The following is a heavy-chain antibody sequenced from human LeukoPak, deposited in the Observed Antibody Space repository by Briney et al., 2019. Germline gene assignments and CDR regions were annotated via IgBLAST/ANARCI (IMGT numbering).Heavy chain of an antibody. Sequence: SETLSLTCAVYGGSFSGYYWSWIRQPPGKGLEWIGEINHSGSTNYNPSLKSRVTISVDTSKNQFSLKLCSVTAADTAVYYCARAGRDGYNLWYFDLWGRGTLVTVSS. CDR3: ARAGRDGYNLWYFDL. V-gene: IGHV4-34*01. CDR2: INHSGST. CDR1: GGSFSGYY. D-gene: IGHD5-24*01. J-gene: IGHJ2*01.